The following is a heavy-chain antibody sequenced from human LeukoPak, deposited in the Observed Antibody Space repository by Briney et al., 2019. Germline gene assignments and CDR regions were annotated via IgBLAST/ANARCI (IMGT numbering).Heavy chain of an antibody. V-gene: IGHV3-15*01. Sequence: GGSLRLSCAASGFTFSSAWMGWVRQAPGKGLEWIGRIKSKTDGETTAHGSPVKGRFTISRDDSKNTQYLQMNSLKAEDTAVYYCITDSLVMNYWGQGTLVTVSS. CDR1: GFTFSSAW. J-gene: IGHJ4*02. CDR2: IKSKTDGETT. CDR3: ITDSLVMNY. D-gene: IGHD2-21*01.